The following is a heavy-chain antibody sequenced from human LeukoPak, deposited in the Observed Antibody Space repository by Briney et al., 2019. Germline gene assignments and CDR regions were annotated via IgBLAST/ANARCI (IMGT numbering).Heavy chain of an antibody. Sequence: QSGGSLRPSCSASGFTFSVAAMHWVRQAPGKGLEWVALISSEGSDKYYADSVKGRFTISRDNSKSTLYLQMNSLGAEDTAVYYCARNQMAVPGYYFDCWGQGTLVTVSS. CDR1: GFTFSVAA. J-gene: IGHJ4*02. D-gene: IGHD6-19*01. V-gene: IGHV3-30-3*01. CDR2: ISSEGSDK. CDR3: ARNQMAVPGYYFDC.